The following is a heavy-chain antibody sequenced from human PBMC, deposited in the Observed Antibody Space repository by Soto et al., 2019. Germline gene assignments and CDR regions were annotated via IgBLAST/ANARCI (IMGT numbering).Heavy chain of an antibody. J-gene: IGHJ4*02. V-gene: IGHV4-34*01. CDR1: GGYFSGYY. CDR3: ASTSVPYYFDY. CDR2: INHSGST. Sequence: SETLSLTCAFYGGYFSGYYWSWIRQPPGKGLEWIGEINHSGSTNYNPSLKSRVTISVDTSKNQFSLKLSSVTAADTAVYYCASTSVPYYFDYWGQGTLVTVSS.